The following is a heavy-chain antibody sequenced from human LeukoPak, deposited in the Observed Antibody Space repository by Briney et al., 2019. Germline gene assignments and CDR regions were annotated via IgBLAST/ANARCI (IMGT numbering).Heavy chain of an antibody. D-gene: IGHD3-22*01. CDR3: AKATNYYDSSGYYFDY. Sequence: NPGGSLRLSCAASGFTFSSYAMSWVRQAPGKGLEWVSAISGSGGSTYYADSVKGRFTISRDNSKNTLYLQMNSLRAEDTAVCYCAKATNYYDSSGYYFDYWGQGTLVTVSS. V-gene: IGHV3-23*01. J-gene: IGHJ4*02. CDR1: GFTFSSYA. CDR2: ISGSGGST.